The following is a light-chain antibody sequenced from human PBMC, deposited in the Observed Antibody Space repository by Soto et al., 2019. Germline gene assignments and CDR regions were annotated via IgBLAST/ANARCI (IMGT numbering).Light chain of an antibody. Sequence: QSALTQPRSVSGSPGQSVTISCTGTSSDVGTYNYVSWYQQHPGKAPKVMIYDVSERPSGVPDRFSGSKSGNTASLTISGLQAEDEADYYCTSYTSSSAVVFGGGTKLTVL. V-gene: IGLV2-11*01. J-gene: IGLJ2*01. CDR3: TSYTSSSAVV. CDR1: SSDVGTYNY. CDR2: DVS.